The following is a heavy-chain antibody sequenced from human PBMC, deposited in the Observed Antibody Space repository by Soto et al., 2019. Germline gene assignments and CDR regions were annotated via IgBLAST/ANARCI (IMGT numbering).Heavy chain of an antibody. J-gene: IGHJ4*02. CDR2: IKQDGSEK. CDR3: AKGAVPTTPVPLFDY. D-gene: IGHD1-1*01. Sequence: PGGSLRLSCAACGFTFSSYWMSWVRQAPGKGLEWVANIKQDGSEKYYVDSVKGRFTISRDNAKNSLYLQMNSLRAEDTAVYYCAKGAVPTTPVPLFDYWGQGTLVTVSS. V-gene: IGHV3-7*03. CDR1: GFTFSSYW.